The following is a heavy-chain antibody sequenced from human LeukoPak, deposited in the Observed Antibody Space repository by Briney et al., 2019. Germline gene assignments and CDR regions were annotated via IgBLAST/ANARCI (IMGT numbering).Heavy chain of an antibody. CDR3: TRGRCASCYGDSGLDP. CDR2: LSTTGDT. V-gene: IGHV3-13*01. J-gene: IGHJ5*02. D-gene: IGHD2-2*01. Sequence: GGYLRLSCAASEFTISRYDIHWVRQVTGKGLEWVLFLSTTGDTYYQDSMKGRFTISRDTVRNSVYLQMDSLRADDTAVYYCTRGRCASCYGDSGLDPWGQGTLVTVSS. CDR1: EFTISRYD.